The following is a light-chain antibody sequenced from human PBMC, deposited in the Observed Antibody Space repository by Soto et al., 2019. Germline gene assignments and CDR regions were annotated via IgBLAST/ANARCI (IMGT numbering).Light chain of an antibody. J-gene: IGKJ2*01. Sequence: DIQMTQSPSSLSASVGDRVTITCRASQSISRHVNWYQQKPGKAPKLLIYGASTLQSGVPSRFSGSGSGTEFTLTISSLQPDDFASYYCQQTYGTLYTFGQGTKLEI. CDR3: QQTYGTLYT. CDR2: GAS. CDR1: QSISRH. V-gene: IGKV1-39*01.